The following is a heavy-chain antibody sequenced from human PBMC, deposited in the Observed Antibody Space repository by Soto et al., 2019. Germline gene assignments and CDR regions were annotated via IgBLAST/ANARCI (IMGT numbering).Heavy chain of an antibody. CDR1: GFPFSIYA. Sequence: GGSLRLSCAASGFPFSIYAMSWVRQAPGKGLEWVSAISVSGGSTYYADSVKGRFTISRDNSKNTLYLQMNSLRAEDTAVYYCVKDRLRHYDSVGVFDYWGQGTLFTVSS. CDR3: VKDRLRHYDSVGVFDY. J-gene: IGHJ4*02. CDR2: ISVSGGST. V-gene: IGHV3-23*01. D-gene: IGHD3-9*01.